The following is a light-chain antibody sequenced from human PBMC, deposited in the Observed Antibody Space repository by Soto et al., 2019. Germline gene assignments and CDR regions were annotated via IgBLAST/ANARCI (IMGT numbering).Light chain of an antibody. CDR2: NSD. V-gene: IGLV1-44*01. Sequence: QSVLTQPPSASGTPGQRVTISCSGSNSNIGSNPVNWYQHFPGTAPKLLIYNSDQRPSGVPDRFSGSKSGTSAFLAISGLQSEDEADYYCATWDDSLSGVVFGGGTQLTVL. CDR3: ATWDDSLSGVV. CDR1: NSNIGSNP. J-gene: IGLJ2*01.